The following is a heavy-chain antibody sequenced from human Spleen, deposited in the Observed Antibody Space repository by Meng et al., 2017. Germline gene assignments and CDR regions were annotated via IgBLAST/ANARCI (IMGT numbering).Heavy chain of an antibody. CDR3: AKDVDTAMVMSAFDI. CDR2: INTDASST. V-gene: IGHV3-74*03. D-gene: IGHD5-18*01. CDR1: GFTFSSYN. Sequence: GESLKISCAASGFTFSSYNMHWVRQTPGEGLVWVSRINTDASSTTYADSVKGRFTISRDDAKNTVYLQMNSLRAEDMALYYCAKDVDTAMVMSAFDIWGQGTMVTVSS. J-gene: IGHJ3*02.